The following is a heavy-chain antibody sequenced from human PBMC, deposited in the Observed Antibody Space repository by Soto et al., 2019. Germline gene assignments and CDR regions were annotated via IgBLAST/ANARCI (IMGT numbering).Heavy chain of an antibody. J-gene: IGHJ6*02. CDR2: INPSGGST. D-gene: IGHD3-22*01. V-gene: IGHV1-46*01. CDR1: GYTFTSYY. CDR3: ARGNYYASSYYYGMDD. Sequence: SVKVSCKASGYTFTSYYMHWVRQAPGQGLEWMGIINPSGGSTSYAQKFQSRVTMTRDTSTSTVYMELSSLRSEDTAVYYCARGNYYASSYYYGMDDWGQGTTVTVSS.